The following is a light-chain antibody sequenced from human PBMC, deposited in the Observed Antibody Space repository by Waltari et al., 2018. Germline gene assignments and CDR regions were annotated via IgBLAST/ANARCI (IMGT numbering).Light chain of an antibody. CDR2: WTA. V-gene: IGKV4-1*01. Sequence: LVMTQSPGPLAVSLGGRPSVNRKSSQKLSTGSTNRPSLAWYQQKEGQPPKVLIFWTACRQSGVPDRFSGSGSGTDFTLNINNPQADDAAVYFCQQYDSFPRTFGEGTRLAI. J-gene: IGKJ1*01. CDR3: QQYDSFPRT. CDR1: QKLSTGSTNRPS.